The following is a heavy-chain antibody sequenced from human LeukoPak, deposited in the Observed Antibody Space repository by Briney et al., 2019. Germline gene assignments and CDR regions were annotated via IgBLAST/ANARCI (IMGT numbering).Heavy chain of an antibody. CDR3: ARESVTTEKNWYFDL. CDR2: INTNTGNP. V-gene: IGHV7-4-1*02. J-gene: IGHJ2*01. D-gene: IGHD4-17*01. CDR1: GYTFTSYA. Sequence: ASVKVSCKASGYTFTSYAMNWVRQAPGQGLEWMGWINTNTGNPTYAQGFTGRFVFSLDTSVSTAYLQISSLKAEDTAVYYCARESVTTEKNWYFDLWGRGTLVTVSS.